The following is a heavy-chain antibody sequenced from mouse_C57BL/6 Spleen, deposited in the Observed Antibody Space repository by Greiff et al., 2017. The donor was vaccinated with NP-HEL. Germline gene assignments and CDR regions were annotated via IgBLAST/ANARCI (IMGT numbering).Heavy chain of an antibody. CDR3: AREGYGGFAY. CDR2: INPSTGGT. V-gene: IGHV1-43*01. Sequence: EVKLMESGPELVKPGASVKISCKASGYSFTGYYMHWVKQSSEKSLEWIGEINPSTGGTSYNQKFKGKATLTVDKSSSTAYMQLKSLTSEDSAVYYCAREGYGGFAYWGQGTLVTVSA. CDR1: GYSFTGYY. D-gene: IGHD2-2*01. J-gene: IGHJ3*01.